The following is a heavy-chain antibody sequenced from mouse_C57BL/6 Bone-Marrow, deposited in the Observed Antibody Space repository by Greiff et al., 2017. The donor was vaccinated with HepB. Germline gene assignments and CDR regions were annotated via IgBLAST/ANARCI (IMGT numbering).Heavy chain of an antibody. CDR1: GYTFTSYW. D-gene: IGHD1-1*01. J-gene: IGHJ3*01. Sequence: QVQLQQPGTELVKPGASVKLSCKASGYTFTSYWMHWVKQRPGQGLEWIGNINPSNGGTNYNEKFKSKATLTVDKSSSTAYMQLSSLTSEDSAVYYCARERYYCGSSPAWFAYWGQGTLVTVSA. CDR2: INPSNGGT. V-gene: IGHV1-53*01. CDR3: ARERYYCGSSPAWFAY.